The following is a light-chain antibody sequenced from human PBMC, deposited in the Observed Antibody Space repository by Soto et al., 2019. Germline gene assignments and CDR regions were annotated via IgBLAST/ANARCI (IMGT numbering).Light chain of an antibody. CDR3: SSYTSSSTPVV. V-gene: IGLV2-14*01. CDR1: SSDVGGYNY. J-gene: IGLJ2*01. CDR2: DVS. Sequence: QSVLTPPASVSGSPVQAITISCTGTSSDVGGYNYVSWYQQHPGKAPKLMIYDVSNRPSGVSNRFSGSKSGNTASLTISGLQAEDEADYYCSSYTSSSTPVVFGGGTKVTVL.